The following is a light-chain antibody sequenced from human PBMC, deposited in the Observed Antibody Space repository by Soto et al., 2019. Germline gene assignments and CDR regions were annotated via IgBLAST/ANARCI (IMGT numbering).Light chain of an antibody. V-gene: IGKV3-20*01. CDR2: ATS. J-gene: IGKJ2*01. CDR3: QQYDTSPPMYT. Sequence: EIVLTQSPGTLSLSPGERATLSCRASQSVDSTYLAWYQQKPDQSPRLIIYATSTRAAGIPDRFSGSGSGTDFTLTISRLEPDDVAVYYCQQYDTSPPMYTFGQGTKVEIK. CDR1: QSVDSTY.